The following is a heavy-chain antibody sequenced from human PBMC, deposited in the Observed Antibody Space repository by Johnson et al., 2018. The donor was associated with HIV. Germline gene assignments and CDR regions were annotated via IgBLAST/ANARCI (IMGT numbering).Heavy chain of an antibody. Sequence: VQLVESGGGVAQPGRSLRLSCAASGFTFSRHAMSWVRQAPGKGLEWVSVLTSGGDTWYADSVTGRFIISRDNSKNKLNLQMNSLRAEDTAVYYCARGCRDGYTCDAFDIWGQGTMVTVSS. D-gene: IGHD5-24*01. CDR2: LTSGGDT. CDR1: GFTFSRHA. V-gene: IGHV3-66*01. J-gene: IGHJ3*02. CDR3: ARGCRDGYTCDAFDI.